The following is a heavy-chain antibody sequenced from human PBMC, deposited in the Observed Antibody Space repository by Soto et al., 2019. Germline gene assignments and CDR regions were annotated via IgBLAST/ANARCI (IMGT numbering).Heavy chain of an antibody. J-gene: IGHJ4*02. CDR2: INHSGST. CDR1: GGSFSGYY. Sequence: PXXTLSLAFAVYGGSFSGYYWRWILQPPGKGLEWIGKINHSGSTNYNPSLKSRVTISVDTSKNQFSMKLSFVTAADTAVYYCARGPILGWGQGTLVTVSS. V-gene: IGHV4-34*01. CDR3: ARGPILG. D-gene: IGHD2-15*01.